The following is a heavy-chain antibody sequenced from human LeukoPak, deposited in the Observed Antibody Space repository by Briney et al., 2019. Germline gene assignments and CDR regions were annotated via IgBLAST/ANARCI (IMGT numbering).Heavy chain of an antibody. CDR1: GGSISSYY. V-gene: IGHV4-59*01. CDR2: IYYSVST. D-gene: IGHD5-12*01. J-gene: IGHJ4*02. Sequence: SETLSLTCTVSGGSISSYYWSWIRQTPGEGLEWIGYIYYSVSTNYNPSLKSRVTISVDTSKNQFSLKLSSVTAADTAVYYCARAGVATITVDYWGQGTLVTVSS. CDR3: ARAGVATITVDY.